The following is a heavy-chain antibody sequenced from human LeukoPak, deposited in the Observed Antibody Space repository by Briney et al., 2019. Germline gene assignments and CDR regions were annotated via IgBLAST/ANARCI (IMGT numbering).Heavy chain of an antibody. CDR1: GGSISRNY. J-gene: IGHJ6*02. CDR3: ARGRMVTIWVRSSQRIDV. Sequence: PSETLSLTCTVSGGSISRNYWSWIRQPPGKGLEWIGYILYSGSTNYNPSLKSRVTISVDTSKNQFSLKLSSVTAADTAVYYCARGRMVTIWVRSSQRIDVWGQGTTVTVSS. D-gene: IGHD3-9*01. CDR2: ILYSGST. V-gene: IGHV4-59*01.